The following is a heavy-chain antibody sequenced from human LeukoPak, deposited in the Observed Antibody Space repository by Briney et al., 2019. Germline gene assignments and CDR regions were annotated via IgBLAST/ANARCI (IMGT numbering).Heavy chain of an antibody. V-gene: IGHV1-2*06. CDR2: LNPNTGHA. CDR1: AYDFTGYH. D-gene: IGHD5-24*01. CDR3: AKDRDGADRIIL. J-gene: IGHJ4*02. Sequence: ASVTVSCKVVAYDFTGYHIHWVRQAPGQGPEWMGRLNPNTGHAVYAFKFQGRVTITRDTSSSTAYMEVTRLTSDDTALYYCAKDRDGADRIILWGQGTLVTVSS.